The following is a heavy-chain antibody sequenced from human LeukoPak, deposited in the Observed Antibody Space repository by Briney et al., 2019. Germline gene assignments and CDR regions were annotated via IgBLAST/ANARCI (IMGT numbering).Heavy chain of an antibody. CDR1: GFTFSSYW. D-gene: IGHD3-3*01. V-gene: IGHV3-7*01. CDR2: IKQDGSEK. J-gene: IGHJ4*02. Sequence: GGSLRLSCAASGFTFSSYWMSWVRQAPGKGLEWVANIKQDGSEKYYVDSVKGRFTISRDNAKNSLYLQMNSLRAEDTAVYYCARGENYDFWSGYYKGGPDYWGQGTLVTVSS. CDR3: ARGENYDFWSGYYKGGPDY.